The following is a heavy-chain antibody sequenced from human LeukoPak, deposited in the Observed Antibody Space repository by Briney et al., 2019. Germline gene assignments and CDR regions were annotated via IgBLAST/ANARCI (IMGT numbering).Heavy chain of an antibody. CDR3: ARRGYNSSSDFDY. V-gene: IGHV1-2*06. CDR1: GYTFTGYY. Sequence: GASVKVSCKASGYTFTGYYMHWVRQAPGQGLEWMGRINPNSGGTNYARKFQGRVTMTRDTSISTAYMELSRLRSDDTAVYYCARRGYNSSSDFDYWGQGTLVTVSS. CDR2: INPNSGGT. J-gene: IGHJ4*02. D-gene: IGHD6-13*01.